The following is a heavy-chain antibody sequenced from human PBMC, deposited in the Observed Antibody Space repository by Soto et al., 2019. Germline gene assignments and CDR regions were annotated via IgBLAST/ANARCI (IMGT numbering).Heavy chain of an antibody. D-gene: IGHD1-7*01. V-gene: IGHV4-4*07. CDR1: GGSISSYY. CDR3: ACGTSGQDDY. J-gene: IGHJ4*02. CDR2: IYASGSP. Sequence: AETLSLTCAVSGGSISSYYWSWVRQPAGKGLEWIGRIYASGSPNYNPSLKSRVTMSVDTSKNQFSLRLNSVTAADTAVYYCACGTSGQDDYWGQGTLVTVSS.